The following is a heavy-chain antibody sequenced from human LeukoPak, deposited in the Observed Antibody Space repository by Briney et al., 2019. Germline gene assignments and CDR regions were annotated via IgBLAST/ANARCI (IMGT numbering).Heavy chain of an antibody. CDR3: AKLYCSSTSCYPIDY. J-gene: IGHJ4*02. D-gene: IGHD2-2*01. CDR2: ISGSGGTT. V-gene: IGHV3-23*01. Sequence: GGSLRLSCAASGFTFSSYAMHWVRQAPGKGLEWVSVISGSGGTTYYADSVKGRFTISRDNSKNTLYLQMNSLRAEDTAVYYCAKLYCSSTSCYPIDYWGQGTLVTVSS. CDR1: GFTFSSYA.